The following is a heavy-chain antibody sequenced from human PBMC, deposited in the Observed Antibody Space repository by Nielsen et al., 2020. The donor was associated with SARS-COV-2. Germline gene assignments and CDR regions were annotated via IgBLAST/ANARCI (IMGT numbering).Heavy chain of an antibody. Sequence: SETLSLTCTVSGGSVSSGSYYWSWIRQPPGKGLEWIGYIYYSGSTNYNPSLKSRVTISVDTSKNQFSLKLSSVTAADTAVYYCARDQYSSGWFDPWGQGTLVTVSS. CDR2: IYYSGST. V-gene: IGHV4-61*01. J-gene: IGHJ5*02. CDR3: ARDQYSSGWFDP. CDR1: GGSVSSGSYY. D-gene: IGHD6-19*01.